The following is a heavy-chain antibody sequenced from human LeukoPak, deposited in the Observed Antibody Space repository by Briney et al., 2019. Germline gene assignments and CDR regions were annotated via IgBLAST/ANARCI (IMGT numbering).Heavy chain of an antibody. CDR3: ASGSGWVQIY. D-gene: IGHD5-24*01. CDR2: RKQDGSEK. CDR1: GFTVTGRW. J-gene: IGHJ4*02. Sequence: GGSLRLACAAAGFTVTGRWRNWVRQAPGKGLGWVANRKQDGSEKSYVDSVTGRFTISRDNAKTSLYLQMNRLRAEATAVYYCASGSGWVQIYWGQGILVTVSS. V-gene: IGHV3-7*01.